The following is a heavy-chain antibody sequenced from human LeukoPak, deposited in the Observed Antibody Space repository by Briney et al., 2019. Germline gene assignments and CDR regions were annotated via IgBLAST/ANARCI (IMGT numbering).Heavy chain of an antibody. J-gene: IGHJ3*02. CDR2: ISSSSSYI. CDR3: ARVKHVDTAMVPDAFDI. Sequence: PGGSLRLSCAASGFTFSSYAMHWVRQAPGKGLEWVSSISSSSSYIYYADSVKGRFTISRDNAKNSLYLQMNSLRAEDTAVYYCARVKHVDTAMVPDAFDIWGQGTMVTVSS. V-gene: IGHV3-21*01. CDR1: GFTFSSYA. D-gene: IGHD5-18*01.